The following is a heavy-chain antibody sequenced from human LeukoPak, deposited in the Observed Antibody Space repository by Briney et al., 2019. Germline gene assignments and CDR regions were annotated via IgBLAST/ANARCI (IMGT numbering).Heavy chain of an antibody. CDR1: GGYISSGSYY. V-gene: IGHV4-61*02. J-gene: IGHJ6*03. CDR3: ARVTYYYGSGSFYYYMDV. Sequence: SETLSLTCTVSGGYISSGSYYWSWIRQPAGKGLEWIGRIYTSGSTNYNPSLKSRVTISVDTSTNQFSLKLSSVTAADTAVYYCARVTYYYGSGSFYYYMDVWGKGTTVTVSS. D-gene: IGHD3-10*01. CDR2: IYTSGST.